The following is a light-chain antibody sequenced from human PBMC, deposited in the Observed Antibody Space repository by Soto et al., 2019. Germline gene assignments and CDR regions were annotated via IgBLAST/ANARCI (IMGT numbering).Light chain of an antibody. V-gene: IGLV3-21*02. CDR1: NIGGKS. Sequence: SYEMIVPPSVSVAPGQTATIPCGANNIGGKSAHWYQLKGGQDPVLDVYGDIDRPSGIPDGFSGSNSGNTATLPSSTVEAGDEADYSCQVWDSTGDHLWVFGGGSKGTVL. CDR3: QVWDSTGDHLWV. J-gene: IGLJ3*02. CDR2: GDI.